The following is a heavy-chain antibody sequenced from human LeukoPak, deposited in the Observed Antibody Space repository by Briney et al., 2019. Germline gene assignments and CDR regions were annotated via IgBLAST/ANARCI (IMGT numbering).Heavy chain of an antibody. D-gene: IGHD3-22*01. J-gene: IGHJ4*02. Sequence: PGGSLRLSCAASGFTFSSYAMSWVRQAPGKGLEWVSAISGSGGSTYYADSVKGRFTISRDNSKNTLYLQMNSLRAEDTAVYYCAKWGSYYYDSSGYIDYWGQGTLVTVSS. CDR1: GFTFSSYA. V-gene: IGHV3-23*01. CDR2: ISGSGGST. CDR3: AKWGSYYYDSSGYIDY.